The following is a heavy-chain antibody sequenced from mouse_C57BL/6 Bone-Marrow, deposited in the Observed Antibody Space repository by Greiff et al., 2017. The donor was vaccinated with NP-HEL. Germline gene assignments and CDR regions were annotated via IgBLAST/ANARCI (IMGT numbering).Heavy chain of an antibody. D-gene: IGHD2-9*01. J-gene: IGHJ2*01. Sequence: QVQLKESGTELVKPGASVKLSCKASGYTFTSYWMHWVKQRPGQGLEWIGNINPSNGGTNYNEKFKSKATLTVDKSSSTAYMQLSNLTSEDSAVYYCAREGLQWLGLYYFDYWGQGTTLTVTS. V-gene: IGHV1-53*01. CDR3: AREGLQWLGLYYFDY. CDR2: INPSNGGT. CDR1: GYTFTSYW.